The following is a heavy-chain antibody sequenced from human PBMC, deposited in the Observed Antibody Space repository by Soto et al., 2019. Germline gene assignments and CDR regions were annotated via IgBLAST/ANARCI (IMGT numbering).Heavy chain of an antibody. J-gene: IGHJ4*02. CDR2: IYYSGST. D-gene: IGHD6-13*01. Sequence: LPETLSLTCTVSGGSISSYYWSWIRQPPGKGLEWIGYIYYSGSTNYNPSLKSRVTISVDTSKNQFSLKLSSVTAADTAVYYCARSQQLADFDYWGQGALVTVSS. V-gene: IGHV4-59*08. CDR3: ARSQQLADFDY. CDR1: GGSISSYY.